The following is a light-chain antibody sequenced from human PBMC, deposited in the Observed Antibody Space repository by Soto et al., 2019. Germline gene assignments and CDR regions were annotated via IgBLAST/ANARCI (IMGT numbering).Light chain of an antibody. Sequence: QSALTQPASVSGSPGQSITISCTGTSSNVGSYNLDSWYQQYPDKAPKLIIYEASKRPSGVSNRFSGSKSGNTASLTISGLQAEDEADYYCCSYAGSSTWVFGGGTKLTVL. J-gene: IGLJ3*02. CDR1: SSNVGSYNL. CDR2: EAS. CDR3: CSYAGSSTWV. V-gene: IGLV2-23*01.